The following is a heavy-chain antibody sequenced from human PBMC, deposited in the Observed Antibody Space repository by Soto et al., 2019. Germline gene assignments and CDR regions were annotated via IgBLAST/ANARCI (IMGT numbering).Heavy chain of an antibody. Sequence: GGSLRLCCAASGFTFSNYNVNWVRQAPGKGLEWVSSISSSSSTIYYADSVKGRFTISRDNAKNSLYLQMNSLRDEDTAVYYCASRYYYDSSGYYYPYYYWGQGTLVTVSS. CDR3: ASRYYYDSSGYYYPYYY. CDR1: GFTFSNYN. V-gene: IGHV3-48*02. D-gene: IGHD3-22*01. J-gene: IGHJ4*02. CDR2: ISSSSSTI.